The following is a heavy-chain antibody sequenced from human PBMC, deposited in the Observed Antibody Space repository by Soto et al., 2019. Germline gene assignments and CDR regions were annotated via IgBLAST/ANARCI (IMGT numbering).Heavy chain of an antibody. CDR2: INSDGSST. D-gene: IGHD6-19*01. Sequence: EVQLVESGGGLVQSGGSLRLSCAASGFTFSSYWMHWVRQAPGKGLVWVSGINSDGSSTSYADSVKGRFTISRDNAKNTLYLHMNSLRAEDTAVYYCARDLYSSGWYAAFDIWGQGTMVTVSS. J-gene: IGHJ3*02. CDR3: ARDLYSSGWYAAFDI. CDR1: GFTFSSYW. V-gene: IGHV3-74*01.